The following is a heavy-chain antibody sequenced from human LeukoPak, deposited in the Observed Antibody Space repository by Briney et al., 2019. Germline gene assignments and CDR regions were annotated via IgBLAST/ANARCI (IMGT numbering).Heavy chain of an antibody. D-gene: IGHD1-26*01. J-gene: IGHJ4*02. Sequence: GGSLRLSCAASGFTFSDHYMDWVRQVPGKGLEWVGRTRKKVNGYTTEYAASVKGRFTISRDDPKNSLYLQMNSLKTGDTAVYYCARVSPSENYSFDYWGQGTLVTVSS. CDR1: GFTFSDHY. CDR2: TRKKVNGYTT. CDR3: ARVSPSENYSFDY. V-gene: IGHV3-72*01.